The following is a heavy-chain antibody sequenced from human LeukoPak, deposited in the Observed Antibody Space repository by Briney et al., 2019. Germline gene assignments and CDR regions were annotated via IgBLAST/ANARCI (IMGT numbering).Heavy chain of an antibody. J-gene: IGHJ6*02. CDR1: GYTFTSYY. CDR3: ARDEIAVAGYYGMDV. V-gene: IGHV1-46*01. Sequence: ASVKVSCKASGYTFTSYYMHWVRQAPGQGLEWMGIINPGGGSTSYAQKFQGRVTMTRDTSTSTVYMELSSLRSEDTAVYYCARDEIAVAGYYGMDVWGQGTTVTVSS. D-gene: IGHD6-19*01. CDR2: INPGGGST.